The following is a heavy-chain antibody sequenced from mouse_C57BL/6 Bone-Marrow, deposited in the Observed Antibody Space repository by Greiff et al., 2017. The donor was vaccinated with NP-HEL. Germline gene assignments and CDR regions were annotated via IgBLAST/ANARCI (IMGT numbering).Heavy chain of an antibody. V-gene: IGHV1-81*01. CDR2: IYPRSGNT. CDR1: GYTFTSYG. J-gene: IGHJ3*01. Sequence: VKLQESGAELARPGASVKLSCKASGYTFTSYGISWVKQRTGQGLEWIGEIYPRSGNTYYNEKFKGKATLTADKSSSTAYMELRSLTSEDSAVYFCLYDGYYKAYWGQGTLVTVSA. D-gene: IGHD2-3*01. CDR3: LYDGYYKAY.